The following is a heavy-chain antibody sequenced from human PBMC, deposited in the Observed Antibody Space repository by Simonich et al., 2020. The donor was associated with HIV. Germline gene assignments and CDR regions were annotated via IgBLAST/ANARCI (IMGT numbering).Heavy chain of an antibody. CDR3: ARDSRYYDFWSGYRPDAFDI. CDR1: GFTFSIYA. D-gene: IGHD3-3*01. J-gene: IGHJ3*02. CDR2: ISYDGSNK. V-gene: IGHV3-30*07. Sequence: QVQLVESGGGVVQPGRSLRLSCAASGFTFSIYAMHWVRQAPGKGLWRVAVISYDGSNKYYADSVKGRFTISRDNSKNPLYLQMNSRRAEDTAVYYCARDSRYYDFWSGYRPDAFDIWGQGTMVTVSS.